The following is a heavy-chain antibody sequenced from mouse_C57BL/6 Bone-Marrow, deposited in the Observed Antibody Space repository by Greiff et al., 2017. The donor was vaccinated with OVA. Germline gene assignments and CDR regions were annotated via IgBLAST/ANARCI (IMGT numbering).Heavy chain of an antibody. CDR2: INPYNGGT. D-gene: IGHD2-3*01. Sequence: EVQLQQSGPVLVKPGASVKMSCKASGYTFTDYYMNWVKQSHGKSLEWIGVINPYNGGTSYNQKFKGKATLTVDKSSSTAYMELNSLTSEDSAVYYCARRRDDGYHWYFDVWGTGTTVTVSS. J-gene: IGHJ1*03. CDR1: GYTFTDYY. V-gene: IGHV1-19*01. CDR3: ARRRDDGYHWYFDV.